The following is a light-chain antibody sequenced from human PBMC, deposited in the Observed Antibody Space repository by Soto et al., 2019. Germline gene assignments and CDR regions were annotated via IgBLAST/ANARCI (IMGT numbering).Light chain of an antibody. V-gene: IGLV2-14*01. CDR2: EVS. Sequence: QSALTQPASVSGSPGQSITISCTGTSSDVGGYNYVSWYQQYPGKAPKLMIYEVSNRPSGVSNRFSGSKSGNTASLTISGLLAEDEADYYCTSYTTSSTLVFGGGTKLTVL. CDR1: SSDVGGYNY. CDR3: TSYTTSSTLV. J-gene: IGLJ3*02.